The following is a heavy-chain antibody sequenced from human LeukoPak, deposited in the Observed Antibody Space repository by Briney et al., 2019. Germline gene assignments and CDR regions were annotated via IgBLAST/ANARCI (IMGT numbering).Heavy chain of an antibody. CDR1: GGSISSYY. J-gene: IGHJ4*02. D-gene: IGHD3-3*01. CDR2: IYYSGST. CDR3: ARVRDYDFWSGPDAYYFGY. V-gene: IGHV4-59*01. Sequence: PSETLSPTCTVSGGSISSYYWSWIRQPPGKGLEWIGYIYYSGSTNYNPSLKSRVTISVDTSKNQFSLKLNSVTAADTAVYYCARVRDYDFWSGPDAYYFGYWGQGTLVTVSS.